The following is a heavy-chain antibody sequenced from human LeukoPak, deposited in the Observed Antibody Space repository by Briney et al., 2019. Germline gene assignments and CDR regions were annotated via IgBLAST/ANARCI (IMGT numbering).Heavy chain of an antibody. CDR1: GYTFTGYY. CDR2: INPNSGGT. CDR3: ARTDNTAMVRPFDY. Sequence: ASVKVSCKASGYTFTGYYMHWVRQAPGQGLEWMGWINPNSGGTNYAQKLQGRVTMTTDTSTSTAYMELRSLRSGDTAVYYCARTDNTAMVRPFDYWGQGTLVTVSS. V-gene: IGHV1-2*02. D-gene: IGHD5-18*01. J-gene: IGHJ4*02.